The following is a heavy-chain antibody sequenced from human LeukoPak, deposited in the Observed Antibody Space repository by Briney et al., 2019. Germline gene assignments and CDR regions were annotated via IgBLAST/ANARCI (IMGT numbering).Heavy chain of an antibody. V-gene: IGHV3-66*02. J-gene: IGHJ4*02. CDR3: ARGQPAASYFGY. Sequence: GGSLRLSCAASGFTVSSNYMTWVRQAPGKGLEWVSVIYSGGSTFYHDSVKGRFTISRDISENTVYLQMNSLRPEDTAVYYCARGQPAASYFGYWGQGTLVTVSS. CDR1: GFTVSSNY. D-gene: IGHD2-2*01. CDR2: IYSGGST.